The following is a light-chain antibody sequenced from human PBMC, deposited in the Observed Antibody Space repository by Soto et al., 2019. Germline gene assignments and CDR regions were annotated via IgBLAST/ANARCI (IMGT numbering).Light chain of an antibody. CDR1: SGHGNYV. V-gene: IGLV4-69*01. J-gene: IGLJ2*01. Sequence: QSVLTQSPSASASLGASVKLTCTLSSGHGNYVIAWHQQQPEKGPRYLMKVKSDGSHSKGDGIPDRFSGSSSGAERYLDISSLQSDDEADYYCQTWDTGIVVFGGGTKLTVL. CDR3: QTWDTGIVV. CDR2: VKSDGSH.